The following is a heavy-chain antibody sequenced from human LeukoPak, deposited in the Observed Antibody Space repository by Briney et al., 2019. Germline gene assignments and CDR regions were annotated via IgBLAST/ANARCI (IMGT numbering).Heavy chain of an antibody. D-gene: IGHD1-26*01. V-gene: IGHV4-34*01. Sequence: SETLSLTCAVYGGSFSGYYWSWIRQPPGKGLEWIGEINHSGSTNYNPSLKSRVTISVDTSKNQFSLKLSSVTAADTAVYYCARGRYGGSYWSGYFQHWGQGTLVTISS. J-gene: IGHJ1*01. CDR1: GGSFSGYY. CDR2: INHSGST. CDR3: ARGRYGGSYWSGYFQH.